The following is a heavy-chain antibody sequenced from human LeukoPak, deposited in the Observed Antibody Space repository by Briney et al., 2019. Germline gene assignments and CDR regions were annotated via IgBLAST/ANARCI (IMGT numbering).Heavy chain of an antibody. Sequence: PGGALRLSFAAPGFTGSSNYMNWGRHTPGKGLELVSLIYSGGSTYYADSVKGRFTISRDNSKNTLYLQMNSLRAEDTAVYYCAGRDNGYYYGMDVWGQGTTVTVSS. CDR3: AGRDNGYYYGMDV. D-gene: IGHD2-8*01. J-gene: IGHJ6*02. V-gene: IGHV3-66*01. CDR1: GFTGSSNY. CDR2: IYSGGST.